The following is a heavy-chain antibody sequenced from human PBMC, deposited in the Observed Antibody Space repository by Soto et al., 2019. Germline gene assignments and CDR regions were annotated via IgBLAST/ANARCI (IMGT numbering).Heavy chain of an antibody. J-gene: IGHJ2*01. V-gene: IGHV4-34*01. CDR2: INHSEST. Sequence: QVHLQQWGAGLLKPSETLSLTCAVYGGSFSGYYWSWIRQPPGKGLEWIGEINHSESTNYNPSLKSRVTISVDTSKNQFSLKLSSVTAADTAVYYCARPDIVVVVAASNWYFDLWGRGTLVTVSS. D-gene: IGHD2-15*01. CDR3: ARPDIVVVVAASNWYFDL. CDR1: GGSFSGYY.